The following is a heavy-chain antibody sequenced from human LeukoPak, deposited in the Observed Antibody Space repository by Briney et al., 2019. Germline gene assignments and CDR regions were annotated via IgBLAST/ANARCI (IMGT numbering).Heavy chain of an antibody. CDR1: GYTFTSYG. V-gene: IGHV1-18*01. D-gene: IGHD4-23*01. CDR2: ISAYNGNT. J-gene: IGHJ3*02. Sequence: ASVKVSCKASGYTFTSYGISWVRQAPGQGLEWMGWISAYNGNTNYAQKLQGRVTMTTDTSTSTAYMELRSLRSDDTAVYYCARDGAVVTPVGAVNAFDIWGQGTMVTVSS. CDR3: ARDGAVVTPVGAVNAFDI.